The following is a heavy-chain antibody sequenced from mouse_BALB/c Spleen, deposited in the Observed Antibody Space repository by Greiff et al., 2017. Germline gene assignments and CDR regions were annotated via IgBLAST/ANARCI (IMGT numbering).Heavy chain of an antibody. CDR1: GFTFSSYA. CDR3: ARPGDYDEFAY. J-gene: IGHJ3*01. V-gene: IGHV5-9-3*01. Sequence: EVKLVESGGGLVKPGGSLKLSCAASGFTFSSYAMSWVRQTPEKRLEWVATISSGGSYTYYPDSVKGRFTISRDNAKNTLYLQMSSLRSEDTAMYYCARPGDYDEFAYWGQGTLVTVSA. D-gene: IGHD2-4*01. CDR2: ISSGGSYT.